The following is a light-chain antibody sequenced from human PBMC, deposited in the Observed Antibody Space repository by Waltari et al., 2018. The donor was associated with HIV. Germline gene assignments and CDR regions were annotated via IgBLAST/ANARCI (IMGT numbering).Light chain of an antibody. CDR3: GTWDSSLNAGV. CDR1: SSNLGNDF. CDR2: DND. J-gene: IGLJ3*02. Sequence: QSMLTQPPSVSAAPGQKVTISCSRSSSNLGNDFVSWYQHLPGAAPKLVIYDNDNRPSGSPYRFSGSKSGASATLVITELQTGDEGDYYCGTWDSSLNAGVFGGGTKLTVL. V-gene: IGLV1-51*01.